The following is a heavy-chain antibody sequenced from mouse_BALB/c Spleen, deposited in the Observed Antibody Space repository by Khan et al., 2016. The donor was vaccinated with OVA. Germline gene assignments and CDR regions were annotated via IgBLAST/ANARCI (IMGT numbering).Heavy chain of an antibody. D-gene: IGHD2-2*01. Sequence: QVRLQQSGGDLMKPGASVKISCKATGYTFSSYWIEWVKQRPGHGLEGIGQIFPGSVSTTYNEKFKGKATFTADTSSNTAYMQLSSLTSEDSAVYYCARGGYGGFAYWGQGTLVTVSA. J-gene: IGHJ3*01. V-gene: IGHV1-9*01. CDR3: ARGGYGGFAY. CDR2: IFPGSVST. CDR1: GYTFSSYW.